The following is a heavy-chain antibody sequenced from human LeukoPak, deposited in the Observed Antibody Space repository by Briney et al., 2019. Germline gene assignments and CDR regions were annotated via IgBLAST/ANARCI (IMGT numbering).Heavy chain of an antibody. CDR3: AKDQSRGAGFTYLGYMDV. Sequence: GGSLRLSCAASGFTFDDYTMHWVRQAPGKGLEWVSLISWDGYSTYYADSVKGRFTISRDNSKNSLYLQMNSLRAEDTALYYCAKDQSRGAGFTYLGYMDVWGKGTTVTVSS. V-gene: IGHV3-43D*04. CDR1: GFTFDDYT. D-gene: IGHD2/OR15-2a*01. CDR2: ISWDGYST. J-gene: IGHJ6*03.